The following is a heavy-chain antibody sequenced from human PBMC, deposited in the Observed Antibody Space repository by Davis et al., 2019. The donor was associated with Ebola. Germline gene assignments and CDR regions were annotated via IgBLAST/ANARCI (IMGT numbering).Heavy chain of an antibody. J-gene: IGHJ6*02. CDR2: IRSKANSYAT. CDR3: TRPALDTAMVNGYGMDV. Sequence: GGSLRLSCAASGFTFSGSAMHWVRQASGKGLEWVGRIRSKANSYATAYAASVKGRFTISRDDSKNTAYLQMNSLKTEDTAVYYCTRPALDTAMVNGYGMDVWGQGTTVTVSS. CDR1: GFTFSGSA. D-gene: IGHD5-18*01. V-gene: IGHV3-73*01.